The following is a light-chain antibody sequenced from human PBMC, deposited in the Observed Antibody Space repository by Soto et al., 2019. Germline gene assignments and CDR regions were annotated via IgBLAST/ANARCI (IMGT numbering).Light chain of an antibody. CDR3: QQYNVYTWT. CDR1: QSISSW. J-gene: IGKJ1*01. V-gene: IGKV1-5*01. Sequence: DIKMTQSPSTLSAYVGERDTITCRASQSISSWLAWYQQKLGKAPKLLIYDVSTLVSGVPSRFSGRGSGTEFTLTISSMQSDDFAPYYCQQYNVYTWTLGQETKVDMK. CDR2: DVS.